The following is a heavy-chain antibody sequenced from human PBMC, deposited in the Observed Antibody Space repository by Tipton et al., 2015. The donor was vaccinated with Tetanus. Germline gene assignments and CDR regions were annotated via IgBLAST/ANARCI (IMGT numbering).Heavy chain of an antibody. CDR1: GFNFSSYV. Sequence: SLRLSCEASGFNFSSYVMNWFRQAPGQGLEWISKISRSGDKTYYAESVEGRFIISRDGARSSLYLGMDSLRDDGTALYYCARERVLSTTGAFDLWGRGAKVTISS. V-gene: IGHV3-48*02. CDR3: ARERVLSTTGAFDL. J-gene: IGHJ3*01. D-gene: IGHD1-14*01. CDR2: ISRSGDKT.